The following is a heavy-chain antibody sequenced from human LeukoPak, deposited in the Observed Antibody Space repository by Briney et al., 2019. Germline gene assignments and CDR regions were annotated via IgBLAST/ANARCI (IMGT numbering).Heavy chain of an antibody. Sequence: GASVKVSCKTSGSTFTSYDISWVRQATGQGLEWMGWMNPNSGNTGYAQKFQGRVTMTRNTSISTAYMELSSLRSEDTAVYYCARGPNYSAYVDYWGQGTLVTVSS. J-gene: IGHJ4*02. CDR1: GSTFTSYD. D-gene: IGHD4/OR15-4a*01. CDR2: MNPNSGNT. CDR3: ARGPNYSAYVDY. V-gene: IGHV1-8*01.